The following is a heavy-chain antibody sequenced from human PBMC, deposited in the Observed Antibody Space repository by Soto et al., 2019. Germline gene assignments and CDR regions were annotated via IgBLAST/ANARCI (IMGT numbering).Heavy chain of an antibody. V-gene: IGHV1-69*13. CDR3: ASXFGLEVYCSSTSCPRAAYYYYGMDD. J-gene: IGHJ6*02. CDR1: GGTFSSYA. D-gene: IGHD2-2*01. Sequence: SVKVSCKASGGTFSSYAISWVRQVPGQGLEWMGGIIPIFGTANSAQKFQGRVTITAAESTSTAYMELSSLRSEDTAVYYCASXFGLEVYCSSTSCPRAAYYYYGMDDWG. CDR2: IIPIFGTA.